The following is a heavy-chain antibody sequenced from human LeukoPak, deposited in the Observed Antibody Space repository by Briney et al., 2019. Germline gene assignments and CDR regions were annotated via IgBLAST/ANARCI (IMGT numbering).Heavy chain of an antibody. CDR3: AKGGYHGNAPGY. CDR2: ISYDGSNK. D-gene: IGHD4-23*01. V-gene: IGHV3-30*18. CDR1: GFTFSTYW. J-gene: IGHJ4*02. Sequence: GGSLRLSCAASGFTFSTYWMGWVRQAPGKGLEGVTVISYDGSNKYYADSVKGRFTISRDNSKNTLYLQMNSLRAEDTAVYYCAKGGYHGNAPGYWGQGTLVTVSS.